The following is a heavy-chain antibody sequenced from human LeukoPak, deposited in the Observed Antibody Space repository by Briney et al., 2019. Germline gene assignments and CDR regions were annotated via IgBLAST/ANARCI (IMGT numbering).Heavy chain of an antibody. V-gene: IGHV1-24*01. Sequence: ASVKVSCKFSVYTLTELSMHWVRQAPGKGLVWMGGFDPEGGETIYAQKFQGRVTMTEDTSTDTAYMELSSLRSEDTAVYYCATTGRGQEPPRYGGLGIWGQGTMVTVSS. CDR2: FDPEGGET. D-gene: IGHD4/OR15-4a*01. CDR1: VYTLTELS. J-gene: IGHJ3*02. CDR3: ATTGRGQEPPRYGGLGI.